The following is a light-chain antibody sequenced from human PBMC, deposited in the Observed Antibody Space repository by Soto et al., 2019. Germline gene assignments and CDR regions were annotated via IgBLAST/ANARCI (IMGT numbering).Light chain of an antibody. CDR2: ATS. J-gene: IGKJ4*01. V-gene: IGKV1-6*01. CDR3: LQDYSYPLT. CDR1: QGTRNA. Sequence: AIQMTQSPSSLSASVGDRVTITCRASQGTRNALGWYQQKPGKAPKLLIYATSILQSGVPSRFSGGTSGTDFTLTISSLQPEDFATYYCLQDYSYPLTFGGGTKVEIK.